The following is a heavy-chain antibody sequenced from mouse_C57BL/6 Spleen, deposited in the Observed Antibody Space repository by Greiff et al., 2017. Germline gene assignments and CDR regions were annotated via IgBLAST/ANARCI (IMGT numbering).Heavy chain of an antibody. V-gene: IGHV8-12*01. CDR1: GFSLSTSGMG. Sequence: QVTLKECGPGILQSSQTLSLTCSFSGFSLSTSGMGVSWIRQPSGKGLEWLAHIYWDDDKRYNPSLKSRLTISKDTSRNQVFLKITSVDTADTATYYCARKEGDYDGDAMDYWGQGTSVTVSS. CDR3: ARKEGDYDGDAMDY. J-gene: IGHJ4*01. D-gene: IGHD2-4*01. CDR2: IYWDDDK.